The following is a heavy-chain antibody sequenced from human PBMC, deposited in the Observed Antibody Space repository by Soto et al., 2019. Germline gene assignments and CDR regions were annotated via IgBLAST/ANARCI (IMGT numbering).Heavy chain of an antibody. V-gene: IGHV4-4*07. D-gene: IGHD1-26*01. CDR2: IYATGDT. CDR1: GASLSRYY. Sequence: QVVLQESRPGVVKPSDTLSLTCNVSGASLSRYYWSWIRQPPGKGLEWIGRIYATGDTDYNPSLKSRISMSVDMSKKQFSLTLRSVTAADTAIYYCVRDGTKNLRDRFEPWGRGILVTVSS. CDR3: VRDGTKNLRDRFEP. J-gene: IGHJ5*02.